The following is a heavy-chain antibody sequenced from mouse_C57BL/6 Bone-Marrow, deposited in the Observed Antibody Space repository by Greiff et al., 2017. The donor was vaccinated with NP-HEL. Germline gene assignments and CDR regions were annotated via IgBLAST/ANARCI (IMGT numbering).Heavy chain of an antibody. Sequence: EVQLQQSGAELVRPGASVKLSCTASGFNIKDDYMHWVKQRPEQGLEWIGWIDPENGDTEYASKLQGKATITADTSSHTAYLQLSSLTSEDTAVYYCTTCGYYGSSFYWYFDVWGTGTTVTVSS. V-gene: IGHV14-4*01. J-gene: IGHJ1*03. CDR3: TTCGYYGSSFYWYFDV. CDR2: IDPENGDT. CDR1: GFNIKDDY. D-gene: IGHD1-1*01.